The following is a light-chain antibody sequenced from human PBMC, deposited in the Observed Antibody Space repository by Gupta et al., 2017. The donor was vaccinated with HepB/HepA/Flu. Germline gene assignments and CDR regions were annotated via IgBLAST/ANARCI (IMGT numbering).Light chain of an antibody. CDR1: QSIDTS. Sequence: DIDVTHSPPSLCVSGGERVTITCRASQSIDTSLNWYQQEGGRAPKLLIYNSSSLHSGVPSRFSGSGSGTEFTLTITSLQPEDFATYSCQQNYSTPRAFGGGTTV. J-gene: IGKJ4*02. CDR3: QQNYSTPRA. V-gene: IGKV1-39*01. CDR2: NSS.